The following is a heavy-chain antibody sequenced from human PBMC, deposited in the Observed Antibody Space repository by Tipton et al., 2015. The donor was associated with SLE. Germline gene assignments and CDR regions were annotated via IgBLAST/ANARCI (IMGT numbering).Heavy chain of an antibody. V-gene: IGHV1-18*01. J-gene: IGHJ4*02. CDR3: ATIWGGGVAF. D-gene: IGHD3-16*01. CDR1: GYTFTSYG. Sequence: QSGPEVKKPGASVKVSCKASGYTFTSYGISWVRQAPGQGLEWMGWISAYNGNTNYAQKLQGRVTMTTDTSTSTAYMELTSLTSQDPAMYYCATIWGGGVAFWGQGTLVNVSS. CDR2: ISAYNGNT.